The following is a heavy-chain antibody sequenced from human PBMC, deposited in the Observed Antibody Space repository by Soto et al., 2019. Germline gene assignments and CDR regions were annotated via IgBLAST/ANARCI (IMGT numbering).Heavy chain of an antibody. CDR3: ARGPDCSGGSCSGYYFDY. CDR1: GGSISSYY. V-gene: IGHV4-4*07. CDR2: IYTSGST. D-gene: IGHD2-15*01. J-gene: IGHJ4*02. Sequence: SETLSLTCTVSGGSISSYYWSWIRQPAGKGLEWIGRIYTSGSTNYNPSLKSRVTMSVDTSKNQFSLKLSSVTAADTAVYYCARGPDCSGGSCSGYYFDYWGQGTLVTVSS.